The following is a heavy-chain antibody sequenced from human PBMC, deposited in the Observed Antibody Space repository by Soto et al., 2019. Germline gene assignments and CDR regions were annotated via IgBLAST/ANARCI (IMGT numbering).Heavy chain of an antibody. CDR3: ASGYSSGRDY. J-gene: IGHJ4*02. CDR2: INSDGSTT. D-gene: IGHD6-19*01. V-gene: IGHV3-74*01. Sequence: VQLVESGGGVVQPGGSLRLSCAASGFTFSDHWMHWVRQVPGKGLVWVARINSDGSTTTYADSVKGRFTITRANARNTLCLKMDSLRAVDTASYSGASGYSSGRDYWGQGTLFTVCS. CDR1: GFTFSDHW.